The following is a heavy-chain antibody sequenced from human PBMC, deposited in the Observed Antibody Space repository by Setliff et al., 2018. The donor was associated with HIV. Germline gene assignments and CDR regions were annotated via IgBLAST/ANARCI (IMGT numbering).Heavy chain of an antibody. CDR1: GGTFSSYA. CDR2: ITPILGIA. D-gene: IGHD5-18*01. CDR3: AREDTAMVTPYYYYYGMDV. Sequence: SVKVSCKASGGTFSSYAISWVRQAPGQGLEWMGGITPILGIANYAQKFQGRVTITADKSTSTAYMELSSLRSEDTAVYYCAREDTAMVTPYYYYYGMDVWGQGTTVTVSS. J-gene: IGHJ6*02. V-gene: IGHV1-69*10.